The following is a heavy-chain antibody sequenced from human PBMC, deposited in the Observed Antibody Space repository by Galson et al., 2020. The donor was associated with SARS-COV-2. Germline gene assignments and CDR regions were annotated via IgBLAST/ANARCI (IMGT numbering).Heavy chain of an antibody. J-gene: IGHJ4*02. V-gene: IGHV1-69*10. D-gene: IGHD6-13*01. CDR3: SRDIEAAGPLGYFDY. Sequence: SVKVSCKASGGTFSSYSISWVRQAPGQGLEWIGGIIPILGIANYAQKFQGRVTITADKSTSTAYMELSRLRSEDTAVYYCSRDIEAAGPLGYFDYWGQGTLVTVSS. CDR1: GGTFSSYS. CDR2: IIPILGIA.